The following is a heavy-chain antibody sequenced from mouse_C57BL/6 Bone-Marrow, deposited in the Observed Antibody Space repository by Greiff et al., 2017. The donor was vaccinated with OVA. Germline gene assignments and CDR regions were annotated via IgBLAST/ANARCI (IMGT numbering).Heavy chain of an antibody. D-gene: IGHD2-5*01. Sequence: LVESGPELVKPGASVKISCKASGYAFSSSWMNWVKQRPGKGLEWIGRIYPGDGDTNYNGKFKGKATLTADKSSSTAYMQISSLTSEDSAVYFCARGIVTTFFDYWGQVTTLTVSS. V-gene: IGHV1-82*01. CDR3: ARGIVTTFFDY. CDR2: IYPGDGDT. CDR1: GYAFSSSW. J-gene: IGHJ2*01.